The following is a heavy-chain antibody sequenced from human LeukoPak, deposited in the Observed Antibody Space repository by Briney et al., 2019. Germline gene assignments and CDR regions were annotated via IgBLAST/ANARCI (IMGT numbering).Heavy chain of an antibody. CDR2: IYYSGST. V-gene: IGHV4-30-4*08. D-gene: IGHD2-15*01. Sequence: SQTLSLTCTVSGGSISSGDYYWSWIRQPPGKGLEWIGYIYYSGSTYYNPSLKSRVTISADTSKNQFSLKLSSVTAADTAVYYCARAVVAATFDYWGQGTLVTVSS. J-gene: IGHJ4*02. CDR1: GGSISSGDYY. CDR3: ARAVVAATFDY.